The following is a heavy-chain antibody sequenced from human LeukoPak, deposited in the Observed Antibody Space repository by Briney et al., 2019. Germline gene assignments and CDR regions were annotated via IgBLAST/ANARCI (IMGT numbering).Heavy chain of an antibody. CDR3: ARDGLTYYYMDV. CDR2: IRFDGTSE. J-gene: IGHJ6*03. Sequence: GGSLRLSCAASGFTFSNFGMHWVRQAPGKGLEWVAFIRFDGTSEFYADSVKARFTISRDNSQNTVSLQLNNLRIEDTAVYYCARDGLTYYYMDVWGKGTTVTVSS. CDR1: GFTFSNFG. V-gene: IGHV3-30*02. D-gene: IGHD3/OR15-3a*01.